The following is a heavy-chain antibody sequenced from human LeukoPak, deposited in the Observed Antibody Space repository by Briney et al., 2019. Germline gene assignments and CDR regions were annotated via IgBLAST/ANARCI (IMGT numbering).Heavy chain of an antibody. CDR2: IIPIFGTA. V-gene: IGHV1-69*06. D-gene: IGHD6-13*01. CDR3: AQPRYSSSWPAYY. Sequence: ASVKVSCKASGGTFSSYAISWVRQAPGQGLEWMGGIIPIFGTANYAQKFQGRVTITADKSTSTAYMELSSLRSEDTAVYYCAQPRYSSSWPAYYWGQGTLVTVSS. J-gene: IGHJ4*02. CDR1: GGTFSSYA.